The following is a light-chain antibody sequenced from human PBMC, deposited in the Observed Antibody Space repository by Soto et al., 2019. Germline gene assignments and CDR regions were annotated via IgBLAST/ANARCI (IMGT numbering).Light chain of an antibody. Sequence: EIKMTQSPSTLSVSDGERATITCRASQALSSWLAWYQQKPGQAPKLLIYKASTLKSCVPSRFSGRGSGTEFTLTISILQTDDCASYYFQQYDSYSWTFGQGTKVDIK. J-gene: IGKJ1*01. CDR1: QALSSW. CDR2: KAS. CDR3: QQYDSYSWT. V-gene: IGKV1-5*03.